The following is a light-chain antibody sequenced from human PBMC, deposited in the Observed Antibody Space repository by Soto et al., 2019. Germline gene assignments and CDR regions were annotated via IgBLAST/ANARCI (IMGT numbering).Light chain of an antibody. CDR2: SNN. CDR3: ATWDDNLNGMV. CDR1: SSNIGTYT. J-gene: IGLJ3*02. Sequence: QSALTQPPSASGTPGQRVTISCSGSSSNIGTYTVNWYQQLPGMAPKLLIHSNNHRPSGVPDRFSGSKSGTSASLAISGLQSEDEANYYCATWDDNLNGMVFGGGTTLTVL. V-gene: IGLV1-44*01.